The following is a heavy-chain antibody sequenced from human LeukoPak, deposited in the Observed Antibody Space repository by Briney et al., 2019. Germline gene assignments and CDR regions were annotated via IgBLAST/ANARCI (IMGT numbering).Heavy chain of an antibody. V-gene: IGHV3-7*01. CDR3: ARDFGYCRGGSCYTRMDV. CDR2: IKDDGGEK. D-gene: IGHD2-15*01. CDR1: GFTFSSNW. Sequence: PGGSLRLSCAASGFTFSSNWMSWVRQAPGKGLEWVSNIKDDGGEKNDVDSVKGRFIISRDNVKNSLYLQMNSLRDEDTAVYYCARDFGYCRGGSCYTRMDVWGKGTTVTVSS. J-gene: IGHJ6*03.